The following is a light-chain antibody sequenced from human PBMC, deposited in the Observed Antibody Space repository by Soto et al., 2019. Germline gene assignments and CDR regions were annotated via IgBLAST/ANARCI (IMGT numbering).Light chain of an antibody. Sequence: QLVPTQSPSASASLGASVRLTCTLTSGHSSYAIAWHQQQPDKGPRFLMKLNSDGTHSKGDGIPDRYSGSSSGAERYLTISGIQSEDEADYYCQTWGTGIHVFGTGTKLTVL. V-gene: IGLV4-69*01. CDR2: LNSDGTH. J-gene: IGLJ1*01. CDR3: QTWGTGIHV. CDR1: SGHSSYA.